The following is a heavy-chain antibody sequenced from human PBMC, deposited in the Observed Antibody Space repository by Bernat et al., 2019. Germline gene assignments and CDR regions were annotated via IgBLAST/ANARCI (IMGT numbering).Heavy chain of an antibody. CDR3: ARDRIVGATTRRAGFGY. CDR1: GYTFTGYY. J-gene: IGHJ4*02. CDR2: INPNSGGT. D-gene: IGHD1-26*01. Sequence: QVQLVQSGAEVKKPGASVKVSCKASGYTFTGYYMHWVRQAPGQGLEWMGWINPNSGGTNYAQKFQGWVTMTRDTSISTAYMELSRLRSDDTAVYYCARDRIVGATTRRAGFGYWGQGTLVTVSS. V-gene: IGHV1-2*04.